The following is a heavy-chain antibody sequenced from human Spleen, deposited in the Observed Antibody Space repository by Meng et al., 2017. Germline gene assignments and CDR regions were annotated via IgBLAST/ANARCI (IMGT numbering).Heavy chain of an antibody. CDR2: IYNSGNT. J-gene: IGHJ5*02. CDR3: ARDRTGGYDNKWFDP. D-gene: IGHD3-22*01. Sequence: SETLSLTCTVSGYSISSDYYWGWIRQPPGKGLEWIGSIYNSGNTYYNPSLKSRVSISVDTSKNQFSLKLNSVTAADTAVYYCARDRTGGYDNKWFDPWGQGTLVTVSS. CDR1: GYSISSDYY. V-gene: IGHV4-38-2*02.